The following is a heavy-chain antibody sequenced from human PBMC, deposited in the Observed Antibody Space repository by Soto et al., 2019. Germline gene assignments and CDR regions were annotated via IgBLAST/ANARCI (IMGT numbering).Heavy chain of an antibody. CDR3: ARKFSGDYIWGSYPFDY. J-gene: IGHJ4*02. Sequence: GESLKISCKGSGYSFTSYWIGWVRQMPGKGLEWMGIIYPGDSDTRYSPSFQGQVTISADKSISTAYLQWSSLKASDTAMYYCARKFSGDYIWGSYPFDYWGQGTLVTVSS. CDR2: IYPGDSDT. V-gene: IGHV5-51*01. CDR1: GYSFTSYW. D-gene: IGHD3-16*01.